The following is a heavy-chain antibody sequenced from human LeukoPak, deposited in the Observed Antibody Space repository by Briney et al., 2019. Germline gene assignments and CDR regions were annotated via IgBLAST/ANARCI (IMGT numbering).Heavy chain of an antibody. D-gene: IGHD4-11*01. CDR2: ISGSGGRT. Sequence: GGSLRLSCAASGFTFSSYAMRWVRQAPGKGVEWVSAISGSGGRTYYADSVKGRFTISRENSKNTLYVQMKSLRAEDTAVYYCAKLRSNYINYDAFDIWGQGTMVTVSS. CDR3: AKLRSNYINYDAFDI. V-gene: IGHV3-23*01. J-gene: IGHJ3*02. CDR1: GFTFSSYA.